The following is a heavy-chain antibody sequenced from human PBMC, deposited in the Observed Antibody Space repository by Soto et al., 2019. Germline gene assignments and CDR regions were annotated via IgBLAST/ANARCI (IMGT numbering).Heavy chain of an antibody. V-gene: IGHV4-59*01. D-gene: IGHD2-2*01. CDR3: AKEGIREKYPIFDF. Sequence: WICNNQTPGKGLEWTGSIHYSGSTNYNPSLKSRVTISVDTSKNQFSLKLSSVTAADTALYYCAKEGIREKYPIFDFRRQRSLVTV. J-gene: IGHJ4*02. CDR2: IHYSGST.